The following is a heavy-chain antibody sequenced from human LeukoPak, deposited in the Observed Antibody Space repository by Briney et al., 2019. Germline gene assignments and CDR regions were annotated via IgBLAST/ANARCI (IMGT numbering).Heavy chain of an antibody. CDR2: ISGSGGST. D-gene: IGHD3-22*01. CDR3: AKARYYYDSSGYPDCFDY. CDR1: GFTFSSYA. V-gene: IGHV3-23*01. J-gene: IGHJ4*02. Sequence: QPGGSLRLSCAASGFTFSSYAMSWVRQAPGKGLEWVSAISGSGGSTYYADSVKGRFTISRDNSKNTLYLQMNSLRAEDTAVYYCAKARYYYDSSGYPDCFDYWGQGTLVTVSS.